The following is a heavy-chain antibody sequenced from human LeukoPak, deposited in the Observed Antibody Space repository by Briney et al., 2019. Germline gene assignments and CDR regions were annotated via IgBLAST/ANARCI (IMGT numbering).Heavy chain of an antibody. J-gene: IGHJ6*03. CDR2: INPNSGGT. V-gene: IGHV1-2*02. CDR3: ARGDSSSWYYYYYMDV. Sequence: MHWVRQAPGQGLEWMGWINPNSGGTNYAQKFQGRVTMPTDTSISTAYMELSRLRSDDTAVYYCARGDSSSWYYYYYMDVWGKGTTVTISS. D-gene: IGHD6-13*01.